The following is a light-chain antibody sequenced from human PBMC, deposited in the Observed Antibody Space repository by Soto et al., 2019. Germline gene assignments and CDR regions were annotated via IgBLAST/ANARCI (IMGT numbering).Light chain of an antibody. V-gene: IGKV3-20*01. J-gene: IGKJ5*01. Sequence: EIVLTQSVGALSLSTEERATLSCRASQSVSSSYLAWYQQKPGQAPRLLIYGASSRATGIPDRFSGSGSGTDFTLTISRLEPEDFAVYYCQQYGSSPPITFGQGTRLETK. CDR3: QQYGSSPPIT. CDR2: GAS. CDR1: QSVSSSY.